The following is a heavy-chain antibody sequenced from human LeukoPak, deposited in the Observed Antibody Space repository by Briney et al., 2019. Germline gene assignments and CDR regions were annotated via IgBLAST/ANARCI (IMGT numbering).Heavy chain of an antibody. V-gene: IGHV4-34*01. J-gene: IGHJ4*02. CDR3: ARAHYYGSGSYYNRLSMDFDF. D-gene: IGHD3-10*01. CDR1: GGSFSGYY. Sequence: SETLSVTCAVSGGSFSGYYWSWIRQPPGKGLEWIGEINHSGSTNYNPPLKSRVTISVATSKNQFSLKLSSVTATDTAVYYCARAHYYGSGSYYNRLSMDFDFWGQGTLVTVSS. CDR2: INHSGST.